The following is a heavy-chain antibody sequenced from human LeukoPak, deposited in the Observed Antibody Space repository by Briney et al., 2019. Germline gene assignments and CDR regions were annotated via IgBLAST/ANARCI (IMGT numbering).Heavy chain of an antibody. CDR2: IIPIFGTA. CDR1: GGTFSSYA. CDR3: ARVEAAAATYDAFDI. V-gene: IGHV1-69*06. Sequence: SVKVSCKASGGTFSSYAISWVRQAPGQGLEWMGGIIPIFGTANYAQKFQGRVTITADKSTSTAYMELSSLRSDDTAVYYCARVEAAAATYDAFDIWGQGTMVTVSS. J-gene: IGHJ3*02. D-gene: IGHD6-13*01.